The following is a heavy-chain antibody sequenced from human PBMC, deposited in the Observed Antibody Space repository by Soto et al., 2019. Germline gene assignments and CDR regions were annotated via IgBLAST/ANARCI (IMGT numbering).Heavy chain of an antibody. D-gene: IGHD2-15*01. Sequence: SETLSLTCTVSGGSISSYYWSWIRQPPGKGLEWIGYIYYSGSTNYNPSLKSRVTISVDTSKNQFSLKLSSVTAADTAVYYCARGIGGGGSGGSCCYWFDPWGQGTLVTVSS. CDR3: ARGIGGGGSGGSCCYWFDP. CDR2: IYYSGST. V-gene: IGHV4-59*01. CDR1: GGSISSYY. J-gene: IGHJ5*02.